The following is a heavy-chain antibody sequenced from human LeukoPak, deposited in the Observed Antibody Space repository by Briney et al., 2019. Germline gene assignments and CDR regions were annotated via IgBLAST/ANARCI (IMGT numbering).Heavy chain of an antibody. CDR3: ARTTRIVGAPKGFDY. V-gene: IGHV3-7*01. CDR2: IKQDGSEK. J-gene: IGHJ4*02. Sequence: GGSLRLSCAASGFTFSSYWMGWVRQAPGKGLEWVANIKQDGSEKYYVDSVKGRFTISRDNAKNSLYLQMNSLRAEDTAVYYCARTTRIVGAPKGFDYWGQGTLVTVSS. D-gene: IGHD1-26*01. CDR1: GFTFSSYW.